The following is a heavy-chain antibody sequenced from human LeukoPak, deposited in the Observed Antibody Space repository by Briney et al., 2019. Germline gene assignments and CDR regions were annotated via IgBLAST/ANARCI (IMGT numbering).Heavy chain of an antibody. D-gene: IGHD6-19*01. CDR2: IYTSGST. J-gene: IGHJ2*01. Sequence: KPSETLSLTCTVSGGSISSGSYYWSWIRQPAGKGLEWIGHIYTSGSTNYNPSLKSRVTISVDTSKNQFSLMLSSVTAADTAVYYCAREASIAVAGREGSYWYFDLWGRGTLVTVSS. V-gene: IGHV4-61*09. CDR3: AREASIAVAGREGSYWYFDL. CDR1: GGSISSGSYY.